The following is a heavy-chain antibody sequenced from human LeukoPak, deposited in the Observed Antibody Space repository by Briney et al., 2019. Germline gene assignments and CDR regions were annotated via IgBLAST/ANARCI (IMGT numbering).Heavy chain of an antibody. J-gene: IGHJ6*02. CDR2: IYYSGST. CDR1: GGSISSGDYY. D-gene: IGHD2-8*01. Sequence: SETLSLTCTVSGGSISSGDYYWSWIRQPPGKGLEWIGYIYYSGSTYYNPSLKSRGTISVDTSKNQFSLKLNSVTASDTAVYCARHSCTNGVCYSPSYYSLDVWGQGTTVSVSS. CDR3: RHSCTNGVCYSPSYYSLDV. V-gene: IGHV4-30-4*01.